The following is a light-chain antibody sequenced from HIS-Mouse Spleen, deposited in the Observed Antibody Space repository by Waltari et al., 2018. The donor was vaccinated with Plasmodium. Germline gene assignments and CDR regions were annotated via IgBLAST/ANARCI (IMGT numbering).Light chain of an antibody. CDR3: SSYAGSNNLV. J-gene: IGLJ2*01. Sequence: QSALTQPTSASGSPGQSVTIPCTGTSSDVGGYNYVSWYQQHPGKAPKLMIYEVSKRPSGVPDRFSGSKSGNTASLTVSGLQAEDEADYYCSSYAGSNNLVFGGGTKLTVL. CDR1: SSDVGGYNY. CDR2: EVS. V-gene: IGLV2-8*01.